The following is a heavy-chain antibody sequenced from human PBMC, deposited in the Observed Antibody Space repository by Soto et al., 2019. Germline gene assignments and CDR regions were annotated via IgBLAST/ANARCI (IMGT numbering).Heavy chain of an antibody. CDR1: GYTFTNFH. CDR3: AIDRGSFVYGSGP. CDR2: MNPNSGKT. D-gene: IGHD3-10*01. V-gene: IGHV1-8*01. Sequence: QVQLVQSGAEVKKAGASVKVSCKASGYTFTNFHINWVRQATGQGLEWMGWMNPNSGKTGLAEKFQGRVTMTRDTSVSTAYMELSSLKSEDTAVYYCAIDRGSFVYGSGPWGQGTLVTVSS. J-gene: IGHJ5*02.